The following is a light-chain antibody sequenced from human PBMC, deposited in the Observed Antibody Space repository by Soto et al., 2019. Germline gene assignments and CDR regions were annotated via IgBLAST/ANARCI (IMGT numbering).Light chain of an antibody. J-gene: IGLJ1*01. Sequence: QSVLTQPPSVSGSPGQSVTISCTGTSSDVGKYDRVSWYQQPPGTAPKLIIYEVTNRPSGVPARFSGSKSGNTASLTISGLQAEYEADYYCSSYTSTGRYVFGAGTKVTVL. CDR3: SSYTSTGRYV. CDR2: EVT. CDR1: SSDVGKYDR. V-gene: IGLV2-18*02.